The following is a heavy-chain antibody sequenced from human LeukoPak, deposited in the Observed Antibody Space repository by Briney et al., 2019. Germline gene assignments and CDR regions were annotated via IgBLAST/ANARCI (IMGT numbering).Heavy chain of an antibody. D-gene: IGHD1-1*01. J-gene: IGHJ4*02. CDR1: GLSFSRFA. Sequence: PGRSLRLSCAASGLSFSRFAMSWVRQAPGKGLEWVSTISGSGDTTYYADSVKGRFTISRDNLKNTLYVQMNSLRVEDTAVYYCAKGHSAHGTGFDYWGQGTLVIVSS. CDR3: AKGHSAHGTGFDY. V-gene: IGHV3-23*01. CDR2: ISGSGDTT.